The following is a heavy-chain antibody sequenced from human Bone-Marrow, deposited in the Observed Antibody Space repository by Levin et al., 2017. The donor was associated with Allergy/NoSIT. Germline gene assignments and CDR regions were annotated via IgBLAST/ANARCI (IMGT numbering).Heavy chain of an antibody. J-gene: IGHJ3*02. CDR3: AVLLAYCGGDCYGPDAFDI. CDR2: ISWNSGSI. CDR1: GFTFDDYA. D-gene: IGHD2-21*02. V-gene: IGHV3-9*01. Sequence: SLKISCAASGFTFDDYAMHWVRQAPGKGLEWVSGISWNSGSIGYADSVKGRFTISRDNAKNSLYLQMNSLRAEDTALYYCAVLLAYCGGDCYGPDAFDIWGQGTMVTVSS.